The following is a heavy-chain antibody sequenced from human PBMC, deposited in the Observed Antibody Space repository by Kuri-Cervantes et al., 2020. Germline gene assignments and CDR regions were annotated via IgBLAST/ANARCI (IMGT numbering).Heavy chain of an antibody. CDR2: IYYSGST. V-gene: IGHV4-39*02. D-gene: IGHD7-27*01. Sequence: GSLRLSCTVSGGSISSSSYYWGWIRQPPGKGLEWIGSIYYSGSTYYNPSLKSRVTISVDTSKNQFSLKLSSVTAADTAVYYCARENWGLNDAFDSWGQGTMVTVSS. J-gene: IGHJ3*02. CDR3: ARENWGLNDAFDS. CDR1: GGSISSSSYY.